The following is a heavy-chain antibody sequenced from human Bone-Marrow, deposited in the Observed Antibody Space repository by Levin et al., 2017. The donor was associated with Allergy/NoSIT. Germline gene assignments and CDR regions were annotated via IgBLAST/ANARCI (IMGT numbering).Heavy chain of an antibody. J-gene: IGHJ5*02. CDR3: ARDRGATGRGFT. V-gene: IGHV3-21*01. CDR1: GFNFRVYT. CDR2: ITSDSTDI. Sequence: PSETLSLTCVTSGFNFRVYTMTWVRQVPGKGPEWVSSITSDSTDIHHADSVKGRFTISRDDAQTSVFLQMNSLRVEDTAVYYCARDRGATGRGFTWGQGTLVTVSS. D-gene: IGHD1-26*01.